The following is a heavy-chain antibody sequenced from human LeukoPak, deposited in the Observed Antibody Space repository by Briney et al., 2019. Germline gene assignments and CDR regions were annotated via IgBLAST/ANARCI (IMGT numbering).Heavy chain of an antibody. V-gene: IGHV3-7*03. CDR1: GFTFNNYW. CDR3: AKGHPGEYYDILTGYYSRGVLDY. CDR2: IKQGGSEK. Sequence: PGGSLRLSCAASGFTFNNYWMNWVRQAPGKGLEWVANIKQGGSEKYYVDSVKGRFTISRDNSKNSLYLQMNSLRTEDTALYYCAKGHPGEYYDILTGYYSRGVLDYWGQGTLVTVSS. D-gene: IGHD3-9*01. J-gene: IGHJ4*02.